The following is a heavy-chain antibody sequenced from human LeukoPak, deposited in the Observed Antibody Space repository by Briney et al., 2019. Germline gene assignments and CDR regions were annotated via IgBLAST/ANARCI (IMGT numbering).Heavy chain of an antibody. D-gene: IGHD4-17*01. CDR1: GFTFSNYG. J-gene: IGHJ4*02. CDR3: AKNYGTSRPFYDY. V-gene: IGHV3-30*18. CDR2: ISYDGSNK. Sequence: GGSLRLSCAASGFTFSNYGMHWVRQAPGKGLEWVAVISYDGSNKYYADSVKGRFTISRDNSKNTLFLQMNSLRADDTAVYYCAKNYGTSRPFYDYWGQGIVVTVSS.